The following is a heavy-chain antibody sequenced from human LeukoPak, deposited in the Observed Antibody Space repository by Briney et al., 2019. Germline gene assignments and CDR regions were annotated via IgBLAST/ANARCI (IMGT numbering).Heavy chain of an antibody. J-gene: IGHJ4*02. V-gene: IGHV3-23*01. D-gene: IGHD6-19*01. CDR3: XXXXXXXSSGWYYYFDY. Sequence: GGSLRLSCAASGFTFSSYAMSWVRQAPGKGLEWVSAISGSGGSTYYADSVKGRFTISRGNSKNTLYLQMNSLRAEDTAVYYXXXXXXXXSSGWYYYFDYWGQGTLVTVSS. CDR2: ISGSGGST. CDR1: GFTFSSYA.